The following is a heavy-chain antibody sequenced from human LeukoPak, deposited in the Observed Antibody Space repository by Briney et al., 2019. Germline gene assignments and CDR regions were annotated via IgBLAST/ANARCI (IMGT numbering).Heavy chain of an antibody. CDR1: GFTFSSYA. Sequence: GGSLRLSCAASGFTFSSYAMSWVRQAPGKGLEWVSAISGSGGSTYYADSVKGRFTISRDNSKHTLYLQMNSLRAEGTAVYYCATYYDILTGYYFYWGQGTLVTVSS. D-gene: IGHD3-9*01. CDR3: ATYYDILTGYYFY. CDR2: ISGSGGST. V-gene: IGHV3-23*01. J-gene: IGHJ4*02.